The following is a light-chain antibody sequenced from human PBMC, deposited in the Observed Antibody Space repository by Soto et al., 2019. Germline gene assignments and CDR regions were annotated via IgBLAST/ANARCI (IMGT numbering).Light chain of an antibody. CDR2: TAF. CDR1: QSISVY. Sequence: DIQMTQSPSSLSASVADSVTITCRASQSISVYLNWYQQKPGRAPNLLIYTAFSLQSGVPSRFSGSASGTDFTLTISSLQPEEFATYYCLQTYRTPGTCGQGTKLEIK. CDR3: LQTYRTPGT. J-gene: IGKJ2*02. V-gene: IGKV1-39*01.